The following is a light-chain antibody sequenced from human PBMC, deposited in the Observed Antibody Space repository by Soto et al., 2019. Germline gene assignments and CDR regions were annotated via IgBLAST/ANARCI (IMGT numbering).Light chain of an antibody. CDR2: LGS. CDR1: QSLLHSNGYNY. CDR3: MQALHTPWA. V-gene: IGKV2-28*01. Sequence: DVVMTQSPLSLSVTPGEPASISCRSSQSLLHSNGYNYLDWYLQKPGQSPQLLIYLGSNRASGVPDRFSGSGSGPDFTLKISRVEAEDVGVYYCMQALHTPWAFGQGTKVEIK. J-gene: IGKJ1*01.